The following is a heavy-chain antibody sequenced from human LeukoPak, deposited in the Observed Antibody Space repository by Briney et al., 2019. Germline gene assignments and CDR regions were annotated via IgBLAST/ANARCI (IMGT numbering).Heavy chain of an antibody. J-gene: IGHJ4*02. CDR1: GLTFSSYE. V-gene: IGHV3-48*03. CDR2: ISSSGSSI. Sequence: PGGSLRLSCAASGLTFSSYEMNWVRQAPGKGLEWVSYISSSGSSIYYADSVKGRFTISRDNAKKSLYLQMHSLRAEDTAVYYCARDPSTVVTKNSGYWGQGTLVTVSS. D-gene: IGHD4-23*01. CDR3: ARDPSTVVTKNSGY.